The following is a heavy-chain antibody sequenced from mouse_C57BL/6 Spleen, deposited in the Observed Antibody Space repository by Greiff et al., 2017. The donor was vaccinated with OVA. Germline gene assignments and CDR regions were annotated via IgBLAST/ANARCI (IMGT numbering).Heavy chain of an antibody. CDR3: ARRHDGYYEAMDY. D-gene: IGHD2-3*01. Sequence: VQLQQSGAELAKPGASVKLSCKASGYTFTSYWMHWVKQRPGQGLEWIGYINPSSGYTTYNQKFKDKATLTADKSSSTAYMQLSSLTYEDSAVYYCARRHDGYYEAMDYWGQGTSVTVSS. CDR2: INPSSGYT. J-gene: IGHJ4*01. V-gene: IGHV1-7*01. CDR1: GYTFTSYW.